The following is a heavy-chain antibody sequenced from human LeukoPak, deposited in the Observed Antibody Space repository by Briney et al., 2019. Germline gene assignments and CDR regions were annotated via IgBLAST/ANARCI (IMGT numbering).Heavy chain of an antibody. Sequence: SETLSLTCTVSGGSISSYYWSWIRQPPGKGLEWIGYIYYSGSTNYNPSLKSRVTISVDTSKNQFSLKLSSVTAADTAVYYCARENLNLGYFDYWGQGTLVTVSS. CDR3: ARENLNLGYFDY. D-gene: IGHD1-14*01. V-gene: IGHV4-59*01. CDR2: IYYSGST. CDR1: GGSISSYY. J-gene: IGHJ4*02.